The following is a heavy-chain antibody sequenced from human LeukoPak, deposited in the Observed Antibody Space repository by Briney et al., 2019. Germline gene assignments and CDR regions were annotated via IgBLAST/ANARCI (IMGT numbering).Heavy chain of an antibody. CDR3: ARDGMVRGVIIWDAFDI. CDR2: ISSSSSTI. V-gene: IGHV3-48*02. Sequence: PGGSLRLSCAASGFTFTSYSMNWVRQAPGKGLEWVSCISSSSSTIYYADSVKGRFTISRDNAKNSLYLQMNSLRDEDTAVYYCARDGMVRGVIIWDAFDIWGQGTMVTVSS. CDR1: GFTFTSYS. D-gene: IGHD3-10*01. J-gene: IGHJ3*02.